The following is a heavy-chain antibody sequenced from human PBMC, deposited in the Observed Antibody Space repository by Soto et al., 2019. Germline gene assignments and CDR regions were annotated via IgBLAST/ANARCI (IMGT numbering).Heavy chain of an antibody. J-gene: IGHJ6*02. Sequence: ASVKVSCKASGGTFSSYAISWVRRAPGQGLEWMGGIIPIFGTANYAQKFQGRVTITADESTSTAYMELSSLRSEDTAVYYCARGDIVVVVAAVGRNYYGMDVWGQGTTVTVSS. CDR3: ARGDIVVVVAAVGRNYYGMDV. V-gene: IGHV1-69*13. CDR2: IIPIFGTA. CDR1: GGTFSSYA. D-gene: IGHD2-15*01.